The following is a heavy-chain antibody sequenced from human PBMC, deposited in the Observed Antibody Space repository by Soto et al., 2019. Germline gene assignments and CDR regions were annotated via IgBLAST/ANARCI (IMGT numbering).Heavy chain of an antibody. J-gene: IGHJ6*02. CDR3: AKARKERFYGMDV. V-gene: IGHV3-30*18. CDR2: ISYDGSNK. D-gene: IGHD1-1*01. CDR1: GFTFSSYG. Sequence: PGGSLRLSCAAPGFTFSSYGMHWVRQAPGKGLEWVAVISYDGSNKYYADSVKGRFTISRDNSKNTLYLQMNSLRAEDTAVYYCAKARKERFYGMDVWGQGTTVTVSS.